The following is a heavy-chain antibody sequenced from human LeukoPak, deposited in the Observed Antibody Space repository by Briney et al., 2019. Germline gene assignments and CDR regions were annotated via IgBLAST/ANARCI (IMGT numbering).Heavy chain of an antibody. J-gene: IGHJ3*02. CDR1: GFTVSSSY. CDR3: ARDVSLYCSSATCFHDAFDI. V-gene: IGHV3-66*02. CDR2: IYSGGST. D-gene: IGHD2-2*01. Sequence: GGSLRLSCAASGFTVSSSYMSWVRQAPGKGLEWVSVIYSGGSTDYADSVKGRFTISRDNSKNTPYLQMNSLRAEDTAVYYCARDVSLYCSSATCFHDAFDIWGQGTMVTVSS.